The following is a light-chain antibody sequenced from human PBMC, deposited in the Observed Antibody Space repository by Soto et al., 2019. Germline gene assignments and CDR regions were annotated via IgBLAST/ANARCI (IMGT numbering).Light chain of an antibody. CDR1: ISDFAVYNY. CDR3: SSYTSSDTLV. Sequence: QSALTQPASVSGSPGQSITISCSGTISDFAVYNYVSWYQQHPGKAPKLMISEVSNRPSGVSNRFSGSKSGNTASLTISGLQAEDEADYYCSSYTSSDTLVFGAGTKVTVL. V-gene: IGLV2-14*01. CDR2: EVS. J-gene: IGLJ2*01.